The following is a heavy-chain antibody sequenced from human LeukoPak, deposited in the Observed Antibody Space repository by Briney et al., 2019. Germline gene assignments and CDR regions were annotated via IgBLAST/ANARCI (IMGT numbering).Heavy chain of an antibody. Sequence: SETLSLTCSVYGGSFSGYYWSWIRQPPGKGLEWSGEINHRRNTNYNPSLKSRVTISVDTSKNQFSLKLSSVTAADTAVYYCARPLDCTNGVCYAFDNWGQGTLVTVSS. CDR3: ARPLDCTNGVCYAFDN. CDR2: INHRRNT. V-gene: IGHV4-34*01. D-gene: IGHD2-8*01. J-gene: IGHJ4*02. CDR1: GGSFSGYY.